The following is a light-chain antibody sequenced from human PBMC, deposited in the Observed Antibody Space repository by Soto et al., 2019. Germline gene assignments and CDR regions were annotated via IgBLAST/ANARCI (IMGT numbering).Light chain of an antibody. V-gene: IGKV1-13*02. J-gene: IGKJ4*01. CDR1: QGISSA. CDR2: DAS. Sequence: AIQLTQSPSSLSASVGDRVTITCRASQGISSALAWYQQKPGKAPKLLIYDASSLESGVPSRFSGSGSGTDFTLTISRLEPEDFALYYCQRYGGSPPVTFGGGTKVDIK. CDR3: QRYGGSPPVT.